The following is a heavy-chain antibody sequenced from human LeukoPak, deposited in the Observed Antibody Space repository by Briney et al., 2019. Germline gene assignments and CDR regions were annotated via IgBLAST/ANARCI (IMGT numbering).Heavy chain of an antibody. J-gene: IGHJ4*02. V-gene: IGHV4-34*01. CDR2: INHSGST. CDR1: RGSPTGDN. D-gene: IGHD3-10*01. CDR3: ARSPRGLPNY. Sequence: PPETLSLTPALSRGSPTGDNSSWIPQPPGKGVEWIGEINHSGSTNYNPSLKSRVTISVDTSKNQFSMKLSSVTAADTAVYYCARSPRGLPNYWGQGTLVTVSS.